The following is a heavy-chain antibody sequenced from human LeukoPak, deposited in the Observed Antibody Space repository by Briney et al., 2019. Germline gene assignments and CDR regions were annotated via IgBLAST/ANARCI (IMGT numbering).Heavy chain of an antibody. CDR1: GYSISSGYY. J-gene: IGHJ4*02. CDR3: ARLSYFDY. Sequence: SETLSLTCTVSGYSISSGYYWGWIRQPPGKGLEWIGEINHSGSTNYNPSLKSRVTISVDTSKNQFSLKLSSVTAADTAVYYCARLSYFDYWGQGTLVTVSS. CDR2: INHSGST. V-gene: IGHV4-38-2*02.